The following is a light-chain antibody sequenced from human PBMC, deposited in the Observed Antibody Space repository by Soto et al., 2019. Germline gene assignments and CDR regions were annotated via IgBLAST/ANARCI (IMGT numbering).Light chain of an antibody. V-gene: IGLV2-23*03. CDR1: SSDVGSYNL. CDR3: CSYAASSTFV. Sequence: QSALTQPASVSGSPGQSITISCTGTSSDVGSYNLVSWYQQHPGKAPKVMIYEGSKRPSGVSNRFSGSKSGNTASLTISGLPAEDEADYYCCSYAASSTFVFGGGTKVTVL. CDR2: EGS. J-gene: IGLJ3*02.